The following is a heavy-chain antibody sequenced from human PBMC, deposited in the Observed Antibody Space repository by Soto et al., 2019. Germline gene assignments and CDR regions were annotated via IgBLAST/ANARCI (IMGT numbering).Heavy chain of an antibody. CDR3: ATHNYWNDAFDI. D-gene: IGHD1-1*01. V-gene: IGHV1-24*01. CDR2: FDPEDGET. J-gene: IGHJ3*02. CDR1: GYTLTELS. Sequence: ASVKISCKVSGYTLTELSMHWVRQAPGKGLEWMGGFDPEDGETIYAQKFQGRVTMTEDTSTDTAYMELSSLRSEDTAVYYCATHNYWNDAFDIWGQGRMVTVSS.